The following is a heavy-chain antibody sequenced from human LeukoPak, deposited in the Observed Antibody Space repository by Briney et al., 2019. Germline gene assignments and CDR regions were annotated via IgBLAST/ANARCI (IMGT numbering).Heavy chain of an antibody. CDR3: ATMVVAAIASVPNWFDP. D-gene: IGHD2-15*01. CDR1: GYTLTELS. J-gene: IGHJ5*02. V-gene: IGHV1-24*01. CDR2: FDPEDGET. Sequence: ASVKVSCKVSGYTLTELSMHWVRQAPGKGLEWMGGFDPEDGETIYAQKFQGRVTMTEDTSTDTAYMELSSLRSEGTAVYYCATMVVAAIASVPNWFDPWGQGTLVTVSS.